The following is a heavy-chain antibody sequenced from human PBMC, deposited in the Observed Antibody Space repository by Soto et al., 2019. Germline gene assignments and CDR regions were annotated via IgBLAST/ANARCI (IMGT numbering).Heavy chain of an antibody. CDR2: IGTAGDT. D-gene: IGHD2-15*01. CDR1: GFTFSSYD. CDR3: ARGPTEYGSGCNCYRDGAFDI. V-gene: IGHV3-13*01. J-gene: IGHJ3*02. Sequence: EVQLVESGGGLVQPGGSLRLSCAASGFTFSSYDMHWVRQATGKGLEWVSAIGTAGDTYYPASVKGRFTISRENAKNSLYHQMNSLRAGDTAVYYWARGPTEYGSGCNCYRDGAFDIWGQGTMVTVSS.